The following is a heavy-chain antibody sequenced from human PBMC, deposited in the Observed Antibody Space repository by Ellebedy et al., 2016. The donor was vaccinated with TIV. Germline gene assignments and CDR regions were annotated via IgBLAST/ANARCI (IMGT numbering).Heavy chain of an antibody. D-gene: IGHD2-2*01. J-gene: IGHJ4*02. CDR3: AKGRETSSTFDC. Sequence: GGSLRLSXTASGFSFSSHAMSWVRQAPGKGLEWVSLVRGGGDWRESADSVKGRFTISRDNSKNMVYLQMNSLRGDDTAVYYCAKGRETSSTFDCWGQGTLVTVSS. V-gene: IGHV3-23*01. CDR2: VRGGGDWR. CDR1: GFSFSSHA.